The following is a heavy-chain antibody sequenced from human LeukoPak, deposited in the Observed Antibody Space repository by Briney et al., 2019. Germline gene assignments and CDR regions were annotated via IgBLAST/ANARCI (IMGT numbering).Heavy chain of an antibody. V-gene: IGHV3-48*01. D-gene: IGHD5-18*01. J-gene: IGHJ4*02. CDR1: GFTFSSYS. Sequence: PGGSLRLSCAASGFTFSSYSMNWVRQAPGKGLEWVSYISSSSSTIYYAGSVKGRFTISRDKAKNSLYLQMNSLRAEDTAVYYCAGDLHSYGYWGQGTLVTVSS. CDR3: AGDLHSYGY. CDR2: ISSSSSTI.